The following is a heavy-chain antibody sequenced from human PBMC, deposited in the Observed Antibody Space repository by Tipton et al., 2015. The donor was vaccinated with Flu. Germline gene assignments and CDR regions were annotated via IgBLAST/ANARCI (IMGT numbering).Heavy chain of an antibody. V-gene: IGHV4-59*01. CDR1: GGSISSYY. J-gene: IGHJ4*02. Sequence: TLSLTCTVSGGSISSYYWSWIRQPPGKGLEWIGYIYYSGSTNYNPSLKSRVTISVDTSKNQFSLKLSSVTAADTAVYYCARDQSSGYFDYWGQGTLVTVSS. CDR3: ARDQSSGYFDY. D-gene: IGHD6-19*01. CDR2: IYYSGST.